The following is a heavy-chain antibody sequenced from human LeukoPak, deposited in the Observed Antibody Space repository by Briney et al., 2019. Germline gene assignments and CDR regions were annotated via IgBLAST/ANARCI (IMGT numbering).Heavy chain of an antibody. CDR2: IYYSGST. D-gene: IGHD1-26*01. CDR1: GGSISSYY. CDR3: ARNSGSLIKYNWFDP. Sequence: ETLSLTCAVSGGSISSYYWSWIRQPPGKGLEWIGYIYYSGSTNYNPSLKSRVTISVDTSKNQFSLKLSSVTAADTAVYYCARNSGSLIKYNWFDPWGQGTLVTVSS. V-gene: IGHV4-59*08. J-gene: IGHJ5*02.